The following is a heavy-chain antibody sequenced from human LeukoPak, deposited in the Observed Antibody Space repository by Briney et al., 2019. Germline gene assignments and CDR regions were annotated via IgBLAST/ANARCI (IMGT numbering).Heavy chain of an antibody. CDR1: GFTFSSYS. J-gene: IGHJ4*02. CDR2: ISSSSSYI. Sequence: PGGSLRLSCAASGFTFSSYSMNWVRQAPGKGLEWVSSISSSSSYIYYADSVKGRFTISRDNAKNSLYLQMNSLRAEDTAVYYCAKATSYCGGDCQFYFDYWGQGTLVTVSS. D-gene: IGHD2-21*02. CDR3: AKATSYCGGDCQFYFDY. V-gene: IGHV3-21*04.